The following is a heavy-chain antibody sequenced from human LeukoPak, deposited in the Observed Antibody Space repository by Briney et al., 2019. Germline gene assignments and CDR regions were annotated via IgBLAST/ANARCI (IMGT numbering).Heavy chain of an antibody. D-gene: IGHD3/OR15-3a*01. Sequence: SETLSLTCTVSGGSITSYYWSWIRQPPGKGLEWIGYLYYSGSTNYNPSLKSRVTISVDTSKNQFSLKLSSVTAADTAVYYCARRAGTGGRDYFDYWGQGTLVTVSP. CDR3: ARRAGTGGRDYFDY. J-gene: IGHJ4*02. CDR2: LYYSGST. CDR1: GGSITSYY. V-gene: IGHV4-59*08.